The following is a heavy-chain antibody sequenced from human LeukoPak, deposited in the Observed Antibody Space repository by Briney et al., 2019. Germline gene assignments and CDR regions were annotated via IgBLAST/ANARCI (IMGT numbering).Heavy chain of an antibody. Sequence: PGGSLRLSCAVSGFTFSDFWMSWVRQAPGKGLEWVSYISSSGSTIYYADSVKGRFTISRDNAKNSLYLQMNSLRAEDTAVYYCARDSATREGFDYWGQGTLVTVSS. D-gene: IGHD1-26*01. CDR1: GFTFSDFW. CDR2: ISSSGSTI. CDR3: ARDSATREGFDY. V-gene: IGHV3-11*04. J-gene: IGHJ4*02.